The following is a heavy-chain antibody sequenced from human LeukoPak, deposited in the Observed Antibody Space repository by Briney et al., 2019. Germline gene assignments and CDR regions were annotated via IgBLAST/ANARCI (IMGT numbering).Heavy chain of an antibody. D-gene: IGHD3-16*02. CDR1: GGSISSSSYY. J-gene: IGHJ4*02. V-gene: IGHV4-39*07. CDR3: ARRGNDYVWGSYRGSLGF. CDR2: IYHSGST. Sequence: SETLSLTCTVSGGSISSSSYYWGWIRQPPGKGLEWIGSIYHSGSTYYNPSLKSRVTMSVDTSKNQFSLKLSSVTAADTAVYYCARRGNDYVWGSYRGSLGFWGQGALVTVSS.